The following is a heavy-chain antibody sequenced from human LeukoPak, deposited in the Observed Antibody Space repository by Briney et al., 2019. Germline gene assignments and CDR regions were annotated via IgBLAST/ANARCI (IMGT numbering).Heavy chain of an antibody. D-gene: IGHD3-16*01. CDR1: GGSISSYY. CDR2: IYYSGST. Sequence: SETLSLTRTVSGGSISSYYWSWIRQPPGKGLEWIGYIYYSGSTNYNPSLKSRVTISVDTSKNQFSLKLSSVTAADTAVFYCARGVRGDAFDIWGQGTMVTVSS. V-gene: IGHV4-59*01. J-gene: IGHJ3*02. CDR3: ARGVRGDAFDI.